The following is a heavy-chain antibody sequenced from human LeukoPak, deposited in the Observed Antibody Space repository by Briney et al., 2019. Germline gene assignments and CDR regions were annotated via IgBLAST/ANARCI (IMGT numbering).Heavy chain of an antibody. CDR1: GFTFSSYS. J-gene: IGHJ4*02. V-gene: IGHV3-21*01. D-gene: IGHD3-3*01. CDR2: LSSSESYI. CDR3: ARELRGYYSDY. Sequence: GGSLRLSCLASGFTFSSYSMNWVRQAPGKGLEWVSSLSSSESYIKYADSVKGRFTISRDNAKNSLYLQMNSLRAEDTAVYYCARELRGYYSDYWGQGTLVTVSS.